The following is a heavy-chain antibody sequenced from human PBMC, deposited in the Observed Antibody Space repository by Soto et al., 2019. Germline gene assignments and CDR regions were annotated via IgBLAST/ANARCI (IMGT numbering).Heavy chain of an antibody. CDR2: IYHSGSA. V-gene: IGHV4-4*02. CDR1: GVSISSHYW. Sequence: SETLSLTCAISGVSISSHYWWSWVRQPPGKGLEWIGEIYHSGSANSNPSLQSRVTISVDKSKNQFSLKLDSVTAADTAVYYCVCCSSIRCQSAFYIWGQGSMVPVSS. J-gene: IGHJ3*02. CDR3: VCCSSIRCQSAFYI. D-gene: IGHD2-2*01.